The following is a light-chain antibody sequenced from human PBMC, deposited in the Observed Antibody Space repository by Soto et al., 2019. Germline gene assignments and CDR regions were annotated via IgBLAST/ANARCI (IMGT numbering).Light chain of an antibody. CDR1: SSDLGGYNS. Sequence: LTQPASVSGSPGQSITISCTGTSSDLGGYNSVSWFQQHPDKAPKLIIYEVFNRPSGISSRFSGFKSGNTASLTISGLQAEDEADYYCSSYSRTSTRVFGTGTKVTVL. CDR3: SSYSRTSTRV. V-gene: IGLV2-14*01. CDR2: EVF. J-gene: IGLJ1*01.